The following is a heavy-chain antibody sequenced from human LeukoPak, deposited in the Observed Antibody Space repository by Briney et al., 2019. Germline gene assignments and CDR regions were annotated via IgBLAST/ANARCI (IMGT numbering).Heavy chain of an antibody. CDR2: IFTSGST. CDR1: GGSISSFY. V-gene: IGHV4-4*07. Sequence: SETLSLTCTVSGGSISSFYWSWIRQPAGKGLEWIGRIFTSGSTNYNPSLKSRVTMSVDTSKNLFSLTLSSVTAADTAVYYCARSDGYGLVGIWGQGTMVTVSS. J-gene: IGHJ3*02. CDR3: ARSDGYGLVGI. D-gene: IGHD3-10*01.